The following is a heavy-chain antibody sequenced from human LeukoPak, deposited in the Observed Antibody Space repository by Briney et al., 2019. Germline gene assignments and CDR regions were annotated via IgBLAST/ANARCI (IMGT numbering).Heavy chain of an antibody. D-gene: IGHD3-10*01. CDR1: GFTFSDYY. V-gene: IGHV3-66*01. CDR2: IYTDGRT. CDR3: ARGQIYGTGSYFFDH. Sequence: GGSLRLSCAASGFTFSDYYMSWIRQTPGQGRLEWVSVIYTDGRTFYTGSVTGRFTISRDNSKNTLYLQMNSLRAEDTAVYYCARGQIYGTGSYFFDHWGQGTLVTVSS. J-gene: IGHJ4*02.